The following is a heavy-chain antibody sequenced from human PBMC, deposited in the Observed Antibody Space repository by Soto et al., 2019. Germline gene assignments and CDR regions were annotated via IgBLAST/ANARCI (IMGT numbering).Heavy chain of an antibody. J-gene: IGHJ6*03. D-gene: IGHD2-2*01. V-gene: IGHV4-31*03. CDR1: GGSISSGGDY. CDR3: ARVPAGYCSSTSCPGGPNYYYYYYMDV. CDR2: IYYSGST. Sequence: SETLSLTCTVSGGSISSGGDYWSWIRQHPGKGLEWIGYIYYSGSTYYNPSLKSRVTISVDTSKNQFSLKLSSVTAADTAVYYCARVPAGYCSSTSCPGGPNYYYYYYMDVWGKGTTVTVS.